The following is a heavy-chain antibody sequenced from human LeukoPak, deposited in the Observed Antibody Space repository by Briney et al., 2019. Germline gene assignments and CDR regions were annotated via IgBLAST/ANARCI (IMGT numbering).Heavy chain of an antibody. Sequence: PGGSLRLSCVASGFTFSNYNMNWVRQAPGKGLEWVSSISGSGTYIYYADSLKGRFTISRDNAKNSLYLQMNSLRAEDTAIYYCASTFPYCGGGSCALGGQGTLVTVSS. V-gene: IGHV3-21*01. CDR1: GFTFSNYN. CDR3: ASTFPYCGGGSCAL. D-gene: IGHD2-15*01. CDR2: ISGSGTYI. J-gene: IGHJ4*02.